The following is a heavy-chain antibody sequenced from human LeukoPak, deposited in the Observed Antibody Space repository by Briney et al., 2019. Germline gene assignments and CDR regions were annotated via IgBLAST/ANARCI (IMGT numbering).Heavy chain of an antibody. CDR3: ARGDLAYGDYGGYFDY. CDR1: GFTFSSYS. D-gene: IGHD4-17*01. J-gene: IGHJ4*02. Sequence: GESLRLSCAASGFTFSSYSMNWVRQAPGKGLEWVSYISSSSSTIYYAHSVKGRFTISRDNAKNSLYLQMNSLRAEDTAVYYCARGDLAYGDYGGYFDYWGQGTLVIVSS. V-gene: IGHV3-48*01. CDR2: ISSSSSTI.